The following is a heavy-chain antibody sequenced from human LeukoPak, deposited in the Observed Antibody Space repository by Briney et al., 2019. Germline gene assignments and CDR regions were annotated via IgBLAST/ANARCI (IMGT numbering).Heavy chain of an antibody. Sequence: SGPTLVKPTQTLTLTCTFSGFSLRNGGVGVGWIRQPPGKALEWLALIYWDDDKRYSPSLESRLTITKDTSKNQVVLTMTNMDPVDTATYYCAHRTAEGRLFGYWGQGTLVTVSS. CDR3: AHRTAEGRLFGY. V-gene: IGHV2-5*02. D-gene: IGHD3-16*01. CDR2: IYWDDDK. CDR1: GFSLRNGGVG. J-gene: IGHJ4*02.